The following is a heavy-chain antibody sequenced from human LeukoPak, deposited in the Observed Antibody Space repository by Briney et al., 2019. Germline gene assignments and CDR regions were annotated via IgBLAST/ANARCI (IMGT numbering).Heavy chain of an antibody. J-gene: IGHJ5*02. D-gene: IGHD2-21*02. CDR1: GYTFTNYG. CDR3: ARDACVSCGGDCCHDP. CDR2: ISAYNGDT. Sequence: ASVTVSCKASGYTFTNYGISWVRQAPGQGLEWMAWISAYNGDTRYAQKFQGRVILTTETSTTTAYMELRNLRSDDTAVYYCARDACVSCGGDCCHDPWGQGTLVTVSS. V-gene: IGHV1-18*01.